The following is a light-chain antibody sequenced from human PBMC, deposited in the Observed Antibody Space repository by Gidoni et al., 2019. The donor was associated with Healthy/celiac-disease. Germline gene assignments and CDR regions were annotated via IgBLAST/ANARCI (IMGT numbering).Light chain of an antibody. CDR3: QVWDSSSDPNVV. V-gene: IGLV3-21*03. Sequence: SYVLIQPPSVSVAPGKTARITCGGNNIGSKSVHWYQQKPGQAPVLVVYDDSDRPSGIPELFSGSNSGNTATLNISRVEAGDEADYYCQVWDSSSDPNVVFGGGTKLTGL. J-gene: IGLJ2*01. CDR2: DDS. CDR1: NIGSKS.